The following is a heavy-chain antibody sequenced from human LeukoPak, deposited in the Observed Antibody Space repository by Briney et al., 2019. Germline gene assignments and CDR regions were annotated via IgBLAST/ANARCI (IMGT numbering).Heavy chain of an antibody. CDR1: GFTFSSYA. Sequence: GGSLRLSCAASGFTFSSYAMSWVRQAPGKGLEWVSAISGSGGSTYYADSVKARFTISRDNSKNTLYLQMNSLRAEDTAVYYCAKVRVSSSWYYYYGMDVWGQGTTVTVSS. V-gene: IGHV3-23*01. J-gene: IGHJ6*02. CDR3: AKVRVSSSWYYYYGMDV. CDR2: ISGSGGST. D-gene: IGHD6-13*01.